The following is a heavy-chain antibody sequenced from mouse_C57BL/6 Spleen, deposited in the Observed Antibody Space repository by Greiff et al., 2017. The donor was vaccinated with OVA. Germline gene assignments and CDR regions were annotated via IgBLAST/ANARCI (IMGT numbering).Heavy chain of an antibody. CDR2: INYGGSST. V-gene: IGHV5-16*01. Sequence: EVMLVESEGGLVQPGSSMKLSCTASGFTFSDYYMAWVRQVPEKGLEWVANINYGGSSTYYLDSLKSRFIIARDNAKNILYLQMSSLRSEDTATYDCARANWEDWYFDVWGTGTTVTVSS. CDR1: GFTFSDYY. CDR3: ARANWEDWYFDV. D-gene: IGHD4-1*01. J-gene: IGHJ1*03.